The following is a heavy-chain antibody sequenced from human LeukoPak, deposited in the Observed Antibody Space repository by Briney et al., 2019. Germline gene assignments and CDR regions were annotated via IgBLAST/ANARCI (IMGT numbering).Heavy chain of an antibody. CDR2: IYPGDSDT. D-gene: IGHD4-17*01. CDR3: AKHFGDYGFFDY. V-gene: IGHV5-51*01. Sequence: GESLQTCCMGSGSSFTSYWIGCGRQIPGKRVECRGIIYPGDSDTRYSPSCQGQVTISADKSISTAYLQWSSLKASDTAMYCCAKHFGDYGFFDYWGQGTVVTVSS. J-gene: IGHJ4*02. CDR1: GSSFTSYW.